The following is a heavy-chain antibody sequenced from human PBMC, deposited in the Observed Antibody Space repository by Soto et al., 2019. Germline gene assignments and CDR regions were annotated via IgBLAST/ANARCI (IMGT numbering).Heavy chain of an antibody. Sequence: QVQLVQSGAEVKKPGASVKVSCKASGYTFTSYYMHWVRQAPGQGLEWMGIINPSGGSTSYAQKFQGRVTMTRDTSTSTVYMELSSLRYEDTAVYYCARDQAYCSGGRCYYPALAFDIWGQGTMVTVSS. CDR2: INPSGGST. CDR3: ARDQAYCSGGRCYYPALAFDI. D-gene: IGHD2-15*01. CDR1: GYTFTSYY. V-gene: IGHV1-46*01. J-gene: IGHJ3*02.